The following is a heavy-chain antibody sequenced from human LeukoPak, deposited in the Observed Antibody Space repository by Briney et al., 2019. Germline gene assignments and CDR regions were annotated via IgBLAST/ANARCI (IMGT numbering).Heavy chain of an antibody. J-gene: IGHJ4*02. CDR3: ARDGPTIFGVVTYAPFFDY. CDR2: ISTYNGNT. D-gene: IGHD3-3*01. V-gene: IGHV1-18*01. CDR1: GYTFTSHG. Sequence: ASVKVSCKASGYTFTSHGISWVRQAPGQGLEWMGWISTYNGNTNYAQKLQGRVTMTTDTSTSTAYMELRSLRSDDTAVYYCARDGPTIFGVVTYAPFFDYWGQGTLVTVSS.